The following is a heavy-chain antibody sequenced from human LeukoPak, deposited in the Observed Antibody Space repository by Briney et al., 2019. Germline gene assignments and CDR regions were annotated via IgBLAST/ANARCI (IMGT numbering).Heavy chain of an antibody. CDR1: GFTFSSYA. V-gene: IGHV3-30*04. J-gene: IGHJ4*02. Sequence: GGSLRLSCAASGFTFSSYAMHWVRQAPGKGLEWVAVISYDGSNKYYADSVKGRFTISRDNSKNTLYLQMNSLRAEDTAVYYCARVRSIAAVDYWGQGTLVTVSS. CDR2: ISYDGSNK. CDR3: ARVRSIAAVDY. D-gene: IGHD6-13*01.